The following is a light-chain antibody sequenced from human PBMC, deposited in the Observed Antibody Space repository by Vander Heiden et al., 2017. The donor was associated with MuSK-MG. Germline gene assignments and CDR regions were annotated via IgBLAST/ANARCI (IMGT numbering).Light chain of an antibody. J-gene: IGKJ4*01. CDR1: QDISNY. CDR2: DAS. Sequence: DIQMTQSPSSLSASVGDRVTITCQASQDISNYLNWYQQKPGKAPKLLIYDASNLETGVPSRFSGSGSGTDFTFTISSLQPKDIATYYCQQYDNLPLTFGGGTKLEIK. V-gene: IGKV1-33*01. CDR3: QQYDNLPLT.